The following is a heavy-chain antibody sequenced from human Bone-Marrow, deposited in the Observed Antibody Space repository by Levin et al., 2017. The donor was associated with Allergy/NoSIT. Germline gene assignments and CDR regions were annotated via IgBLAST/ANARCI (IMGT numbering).Heavy chain of an antibody. J-gene: IGHJ4*02. Sequence: ASETLSLTCTISGDSITSSDSSWNWIRQPPGKGPQWLGFIFQSGSAYYNPSLESRISMSVDRSGNTFSLRLISVTAADTAVYYCARGRGNWGMSPHFVTWGQGTLVAVSA. CDR2: IFQSGSA. V-gene: IGHV4-30-2*01. CDR1: GDSITSSDSS. D-gene: IGHD7-27*01. CDR3: ARGRGNWGMSPHFVT.